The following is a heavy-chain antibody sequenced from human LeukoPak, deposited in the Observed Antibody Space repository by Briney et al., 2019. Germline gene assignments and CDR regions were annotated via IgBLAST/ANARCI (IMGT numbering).Heavy chain of an antibody. J-gene: IGHJ4*02. V-gene: IGHV3-48*01. CDR2: ISSSSTI. D-gene: IGHD3-22*01. CDR1: GFIFSSHS. CDR3: AKDISGSPGDY. Sequence: PGGSLRLSCAGAGFIFSSHSMNWVRQAPGKGLEWVSYISSSSTIYYADSVKGRFTISRDNSKNTLYLQMNSLRAEDTAVYYCAKDISGSPGDYWGQGTLVTVSS.